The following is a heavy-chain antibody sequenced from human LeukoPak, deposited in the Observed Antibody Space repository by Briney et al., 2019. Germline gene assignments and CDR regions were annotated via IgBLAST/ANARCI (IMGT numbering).Heavy chain of an antibody. V-gene: IGHV1-2*02. CDR2: INPNSGGT. J-gene: IGHJ1*01. CDR3: ATRPPLTNRGYFQH. CDR1: GYTFTDYY. Sequence: GASVKVSCKASGYTFTDYYMHGLRQAPGQGLEWMGWINPNSGGTNYAQKFQGRVTMTRDTSISTAYMELSRLRADDTAVYYCATRPPLTNRGYFQHGGQGTLVTVSS. D-gene: IGHD3-10*01.